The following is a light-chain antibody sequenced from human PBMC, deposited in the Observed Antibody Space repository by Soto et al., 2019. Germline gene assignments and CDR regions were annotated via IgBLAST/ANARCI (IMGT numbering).Light chain of an antibody. Sequence: DIQMTQSPSSPSASVGDRVTITCRASQGIRNDLGWYQQKPGKAPKRLVNGASRLESGVPSRFSGSGSGTEFTLTISSLQPEDFATYYCLQHHSYPIYSFGQGTKLEIK. CDR1: QGIRND. CDR2: GAS. V-gene: IGKV1-17*01. CDR3: LQHHSYPIYS. J-gene: IGKJ2*03.